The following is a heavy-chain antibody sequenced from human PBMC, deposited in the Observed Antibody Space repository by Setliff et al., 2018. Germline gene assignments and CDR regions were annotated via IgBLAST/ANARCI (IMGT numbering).Heavy chain of an antibody. Sequence: PSETLSLTCAAHGGSFSNYWMSWVRQPPGKGLEWIGEIYHDGPSVHYSPSLKSRVTISIDKSKNQFSLKLSSVTAADTAVYYCARDARTGGGVDWFDPWGQGTLVTVS. V-gene: IGHV4-4*02. CDR1: GGSFSNYW. CDR3: ARDARTGGGVDWFDP. CDR2: IYHDGPS. J-gene: IGHJ5*02. D-gene: IGHD1-1*01.